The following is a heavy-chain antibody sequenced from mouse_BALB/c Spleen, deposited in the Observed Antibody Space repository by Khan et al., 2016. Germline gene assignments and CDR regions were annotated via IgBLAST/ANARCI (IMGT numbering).Heavy chain of an antibody. V-gene: IGHV1S136*01. D-gene: IGHD3-3*01. CDR1: GYTFTSYV. CDR3: SRSGGLSWFAY. Sequence: VLLQQPGPERVKPGASVKMSCKASGYTFTSYVMHWVKQKPGQGLEWIGYITPYNDGTKYNEKFKGKATLTSDKSSSPAYIELSSLTSEDSAVYCRSRSGGLSWFAYWGQGTLVTVSA. CDR2: ITPYNDGT. J-gene: IGHJ3*01.